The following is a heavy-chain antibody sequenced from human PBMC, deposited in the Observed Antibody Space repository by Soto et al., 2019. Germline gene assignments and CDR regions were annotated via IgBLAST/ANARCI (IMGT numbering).Heavy chain of an antibody. Sequence: GSLRLSCAASGFTVSSNYMSWVRQAPGKGLEWVSVIYSGGSTYYADSVKGRFTISRDNSKNTLYLQMNSLRAEDTAVYYCARRDYGDYVVAFDIWGQRTMVTVS. CDR2: IYSGGST. V-gene: IGHV3-66*01. CDR1: GFTVSSNY. J-gene: IGHJ3*02. CDR3: ARRDYGDYVVAFDI. D-gene: IGHD4-17*01.